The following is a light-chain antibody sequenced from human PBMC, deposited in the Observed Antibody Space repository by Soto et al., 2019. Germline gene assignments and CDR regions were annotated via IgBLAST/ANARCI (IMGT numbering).Light chain of an antibody. CDR3: QQYDTYPWT. CDR2: KAS. V-gene: IGKV1-5*03. CDR1: QNINKW. J-gene: IGKJ1*01. Sequence: DIQMTQSPSTLSASVGDRVTITCRASQNINKWLAWYQQKPGKAPNLLIAKASTLQSGVPSSFSGSESGTDLTLTINRLQPNDFATYFCQQYDTYPWTFGQGTTVEIK.